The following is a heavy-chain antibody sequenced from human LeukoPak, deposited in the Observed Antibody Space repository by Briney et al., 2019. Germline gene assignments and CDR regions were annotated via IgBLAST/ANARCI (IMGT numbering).Heavy chain of an antibody. V-gene: IGHV1-8*03. J-gene: IGHJ4*02. D-gene: IGHD6-13*01. CDR2: MNPNSGNT. CDR1: GYTFTSYD. CDR3: ARALPHSSTGGGGY. Sequence: GASVKVSCKASGYTFTSYDINWVRQATGQGLEWMGWMNPNSGNTGYAQKFQGRVTITRNTSISTAYMELSSLRSEDTAVYYCARALPHSSTGGGGYWGQGTLVTVSS.